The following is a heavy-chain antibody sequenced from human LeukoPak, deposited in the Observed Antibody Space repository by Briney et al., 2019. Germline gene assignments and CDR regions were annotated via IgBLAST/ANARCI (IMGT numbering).Heavy chain of an antibody. V-gene: IGHV1-69*05. CDR2: IIPIFGTA. CDR1: GGTFSSYA. J-gene: IGHJ4*02. CDR3: ARSRKSGGYSYGLDY. Sequence: ASVKVSCKASGGTFSSYAISWVRQAPGQGLEWMGGIIPIFGTANYAQKFQGRVTITTDESTSTAYMELSSLRSEDTAVYYCARSRKSGGYSYGLDYWGQGTLVTVSS. D-gene: IGHD5-18*01.